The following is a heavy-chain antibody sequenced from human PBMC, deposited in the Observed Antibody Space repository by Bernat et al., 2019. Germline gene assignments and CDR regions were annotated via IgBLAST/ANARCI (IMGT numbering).Heavy chain of an antibody. Sequence: EVQLVESGGGLVKPGGSLRLSCAASGFTFSNAWMNWVRQAPGKGLEWVGRIKSKTDGGRTDYAAPVKGRFTISRDDSKNTLYLQMNSLKTADTAVYYCATDIAAAGNFDAFDIWGQGTMVTVSS. D-gene: IGHD6-13*01. J-gene: IGHJ3*02. CDR1: GFTFSNAW. V-gene: IGHV3-15*07. CDR2: IKSKTDGGRT. CDR3: ATDIAAAGNFDAFDI.